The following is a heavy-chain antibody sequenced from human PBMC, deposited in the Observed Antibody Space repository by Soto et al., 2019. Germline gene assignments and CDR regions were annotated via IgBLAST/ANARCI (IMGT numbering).Heavy chain of an antibody. J-gene: IGHJ4*02. V-gene: IGHV3-11*01. D-gene: IGHD6-13*01. CDR3: ARGTYRSKTDFDY. CDR1: GFTFSDYY. CDR2: ISSSSGTI. Sequence: QVQLVESGGGLVKPGGSLRLSCAASGFTFSDYYMTWIRQAPGSGLEWVSYISSSSGTISYANSVKGRFTISRDNAHNSLYLQMTSLRAEDTAVYYCARGTYRSKTDFDYWGQGTLVTVSS.